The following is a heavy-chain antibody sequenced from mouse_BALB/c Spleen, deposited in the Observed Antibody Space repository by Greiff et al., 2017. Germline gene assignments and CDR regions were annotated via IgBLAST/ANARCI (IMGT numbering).Heavy chain of an antibody. Sequence: QVQLKQSGAELVRPGTSVKVSCKASGYAFTNYLIEWVKQRPGQGLEWIGVINPGSGGTNYNEKFKGKATLTADKSSSTAYMQLSSLTSDDSAVYFCARDYYGSSYFDYWGQGTTLTVSS. CDR2: INPGSGGT. J-gene: IGHJ2*01. CDR1: GYAFTNYL. CDR3: ARDYYGSSYFDY. V-gene: IGHV1-54*01. D-gene: IGHD1-1*01.